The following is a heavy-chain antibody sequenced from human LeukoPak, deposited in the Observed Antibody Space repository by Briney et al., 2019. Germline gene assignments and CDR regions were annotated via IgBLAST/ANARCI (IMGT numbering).Heavy chain of an antibody. J-gene: IGHJ4*02. CDR2: ISGSGGTT. V-gene: IGHV3-23*01. D-gene: IGHD6-13*01. Sequence: GGSLRLSCAASGFTFSSYDMSWVRQAPGKGPEWVSGISGSGGTTYYADSVKGRFTISRDNSKNTLYLQMNTLRADDTAVYYCAKDHGSSDWYYFDYWGQGTLVTVSS. CDR1: GFTFSSYD. CDR3: AKDHGSSDWYYFDY.